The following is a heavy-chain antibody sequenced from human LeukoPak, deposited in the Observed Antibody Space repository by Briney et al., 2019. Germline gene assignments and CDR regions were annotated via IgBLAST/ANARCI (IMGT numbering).Heavy chain of an antibody. Sequence: LETLSLTCTVSGGSISSYYWSWIRQPAGKGLEWIGRIYTSGSTNYNPSLKSRVTMSVDTSKNQFSLKLSSVTAADTAVYYCARDSATCTNGVCYYYFDYWGQGTLVTVSS. J-gene: IGHJ4*02. V-gene: IGHV4-4*07. CDR3: ARDSATCTNGVCYYYFDY. D-gene: IGHD2-8*01. CDR1: GGSISSYY. CDR2: IYTSGST.